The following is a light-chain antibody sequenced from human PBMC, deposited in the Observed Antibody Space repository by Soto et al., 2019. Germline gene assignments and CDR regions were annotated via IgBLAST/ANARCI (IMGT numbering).Light chain of an antibody. J-gene: IGKJ1*01. Sequence: EIVMTQSPATLSVSPGESATLSCRASQSVSSNLVWYQQKPGQAPRVVIYGASTRGIRIPARFSGSGSGTEFTLTISGLQSEDSAVYYCQQYNRWPSWTFGQGTKVEIK. CDR1: QSVSSN. V-gene: IGKV3-15*01. CDR3: QQYNRWPSWT. CDR2: GAS.